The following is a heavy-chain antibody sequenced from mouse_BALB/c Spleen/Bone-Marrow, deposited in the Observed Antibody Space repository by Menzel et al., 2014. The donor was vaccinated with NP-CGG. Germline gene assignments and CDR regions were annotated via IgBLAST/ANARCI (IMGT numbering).Heavy chain of an antibody. CDR3: ANYYYGYYFDS. V-gene: IGHV14-3*02. CDR1: GFNIKDTY. CDR2: IDPPNGNT. Sequence: EVQLQQSGAALVKPGASVKLSCTASGFNIKDTYMHWVKQRPEQGLEWIGRIDPPNGNTKYDPKFQGKATITADTSSNTAYLQLSSLTSEDTAVYYCANYYYGYYFDSWGQGTTLTVSS. D-gene: IGHD1-1*01. J-gene: IGHJ2*01.